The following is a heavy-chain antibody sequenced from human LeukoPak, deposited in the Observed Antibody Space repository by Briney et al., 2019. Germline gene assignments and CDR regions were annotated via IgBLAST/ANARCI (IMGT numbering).Heavy chain of an antibody. CDR1: GGSISSSSHY. V-gene: IGHV4-39*07. Sequence: SETLSLTCTVSGGSISSSSHYWGWIRQPPGKGLEWIGSIYHSGSTYYNPSLKSRVTISVDTSKNQFSLKLSSVTAADTAVYYCARELGSYGEIYNWFDPWGQGTLVTVSS. CDR3: ARELGSYGEIYNWFDP. J-gene: IGHJ5*02. D-gene: IGHD4-17*01. CDR2: IYHSGST.